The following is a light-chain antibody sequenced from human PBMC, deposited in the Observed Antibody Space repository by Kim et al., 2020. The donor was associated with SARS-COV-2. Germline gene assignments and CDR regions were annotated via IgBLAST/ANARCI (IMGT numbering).Light chain of an antibody. Sequence: VAIPRTGHRPQSGAVYGVHWYQQVPGTAPKLVIYRDINRPSGVPDRFSGSKSGTSASLAITGLQAEDEAEYYCQSYDNSLSHFVLFGGGTQLTVL. CDR1: RPQSGAVYG. CDR3: QSYDNSLSHFVL. V-gene: IGLV1-40*01. CDR2: RDI. J-gene: IGLJ2*01.